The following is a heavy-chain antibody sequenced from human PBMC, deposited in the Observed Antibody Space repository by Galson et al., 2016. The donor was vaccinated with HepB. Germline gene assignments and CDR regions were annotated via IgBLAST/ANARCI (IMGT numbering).Heavy chain of an antibody. CDR1: GATISTFY. Sequence: ETLSLTCSVSGATISTFYWSWIRQPPGEGLEWIGFISDTGSTKYNPSLKSRATISVDSSKNHLSLNLTSVTAADTAVYYCARSKGFWSGFYRDYGMDVWGQGTTVTVSS. J-gene: IGHJ6*02. V-gene: IGHV4-59*01. D-gene: IGHD3-3*01. CDR3: ARSKGFWSGFYRDYGMDV. CDR2: ISDTGST.